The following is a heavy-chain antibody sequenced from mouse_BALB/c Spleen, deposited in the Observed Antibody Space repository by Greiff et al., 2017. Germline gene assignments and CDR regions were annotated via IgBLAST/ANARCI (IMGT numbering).Heavy chain of an antibody. CDR3: ARWLADAMDY. V-gene: IGHV1-54*01. D-gene: IGHD2-2*01. Sequence: QVQLKESGAELVRPGTSVKVSCKASGYAFTNYLIEWVKQRPGQGLEWIGVINPGSGGTNYNEKFKGKATLTADKSSSTAYMQLSSLTSDDSAVYFCARWLADAMDYWGQGTSVTVSS. CDR2: INPGSGGT. CDR1: GYAFTNYL. J-gene: IGHJ4*01.